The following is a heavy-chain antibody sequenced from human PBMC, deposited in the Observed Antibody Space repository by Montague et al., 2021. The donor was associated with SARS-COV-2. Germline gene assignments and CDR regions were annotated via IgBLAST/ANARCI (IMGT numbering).Heavy chain of an antibody. CDR2: TNDSGRT. Sequence: SETLSLTFAVYGGSFSGYYWSWIRQPPGRGLEWIGETNDSGRTNXNPSLKGRVTISVDTSKNQFSLRLSSLTAAETAVYYCSRGYCSGSGCYYYYGMDVWGQGTTVTVSS. V-gene: IGHV4-34*01. CDR1: GGSFSGYY. CDR3: SRGYCSGSGCYYYYGMDV. D-gene: IGHD2-15*01. J-gene: IGHJ6*02.